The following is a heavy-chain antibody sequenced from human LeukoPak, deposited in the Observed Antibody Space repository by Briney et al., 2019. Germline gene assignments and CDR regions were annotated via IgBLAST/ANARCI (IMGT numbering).Heavy chain of an antibody. CDR2: ITQEESER. Sequence: GGSLRLSCAASGFTFSSYAMHWVRQAPGKGLEWVAMITQEESERYYVDSVKGRFIISRDNVKSSLYLQMNSLRAEDTAVYYCARGGGDSWGQGTLVTVSS. CDR1: GFTFSSYA. D-gene: IGHD3-3*01. J-gene: IGHJ4*02. V-gene: IGHV3-7*01. CDR3: ARGGGDS.